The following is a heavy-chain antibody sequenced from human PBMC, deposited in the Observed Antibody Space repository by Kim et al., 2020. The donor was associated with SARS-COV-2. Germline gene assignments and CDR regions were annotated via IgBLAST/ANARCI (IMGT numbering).Heavy chain of an antibody. CDR2: GGSP. Sequence: GGSPSYADSGKGRFTISRDNAKNTLYLQMNSLRAEDTAVYYCASLWYFDLWGRGTLVTVSS. V-gene: IGHV3-74*01. CDR3: ASLWYFDL. J-gene: IGHJ2*01.